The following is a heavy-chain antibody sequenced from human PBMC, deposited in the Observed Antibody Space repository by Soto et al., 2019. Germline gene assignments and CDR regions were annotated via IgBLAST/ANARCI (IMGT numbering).Heavy chain of an antibody. J-gene: IGHJ4*02. CDR3: ACLAWFGDPVPPFDC. D-gene: IGHD3-10*01. Sequence: GGSLRLSCAASGFTFSSYAMHWVRQAPGKGLEWVAVISYDGSNKYYADSVKGRLIISRDNSKNMVYLHMNSLRAEDTAVYYCACLAWFGDPVPPFDCWGQGTVVTVSS. CDR2: ISYDGSNK. CDR1: GFTFSSYA. V-gene: IGHV3-30-3*01.